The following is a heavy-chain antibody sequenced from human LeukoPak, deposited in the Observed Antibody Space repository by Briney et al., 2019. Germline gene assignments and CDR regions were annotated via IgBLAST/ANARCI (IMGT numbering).Heavy chain of an antibody. Sequence: SETLSLTCAVYGGSFSGYYWSWIRQPPGKGLEWIGEINHSGSTNYNPSLKSRVTISVDTSKNQFSLKLSSVTAADTAVYYCARGGWYVFDYWGQGTLVTVSS. D-gene: IGHD6-19*01. CDR3: ARGGWYVFDY. CDR2: INHSGST. J-gene: IGHJ4*02. V-gene: IGHV4-34*01. CDR1: GGSFSGYY.